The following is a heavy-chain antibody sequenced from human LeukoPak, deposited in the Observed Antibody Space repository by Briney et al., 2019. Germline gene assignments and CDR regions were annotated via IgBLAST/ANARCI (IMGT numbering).Heavy chain of an antibody. D-gene: IGHD3-22*01. CDR2: IYHSGST. CDR3: ARRPRNYYDSSGYYFDY. J-gene: IGHJ4*02. Sequence: SETLSLTCAVSGYSISSGYYCGWIRQPPGKGLEWIGSIYHSGSTYYNPSLKSRVTISVDTSKNQFSLKLSSVTAADTAVYYCARRPRNYYDSSGYYFDYWGQGTLVTVSS. CDR1: GYSISSGYY. V-gene: IGHV4-38-2*01.